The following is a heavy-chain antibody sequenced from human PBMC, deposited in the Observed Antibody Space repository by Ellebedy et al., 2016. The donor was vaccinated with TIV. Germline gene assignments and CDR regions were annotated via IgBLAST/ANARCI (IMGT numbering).Heavy chain of an antibody. CDR2: IYYSGST. Sequence: MPSETLSLTCTVSGGSISSSDYYWGWIRQPPGKGLEWIGSIYYSGSTYYNPSLKSRVTISVDTSTNQFSLKLSSVTASDTAVYYCARQVIGTTPYWYFDLWGRGTLVTVSS. CDR1: GGSISSSDYY. D-gene: IGHD1-7*01. V-gene: IGHV4-39*01. J-gene: IGHJ2*01. CDR3: ARQVIGTTPYWYFDL.